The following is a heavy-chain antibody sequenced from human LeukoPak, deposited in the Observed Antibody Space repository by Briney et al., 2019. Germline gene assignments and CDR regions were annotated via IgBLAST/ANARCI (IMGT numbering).Heavy chain of an antibody. CDR1: GYTFTGYY. V-gene: IGHV1-2*02. Sequence: ASVKVSFKASGYTFTGYYMHWVRQAPGQGLEWMGWINPNSGGTNYAQKFQGRVTMTRDTSISTAYMELSRLRSDDTAVYYCARGRTYGPGSYWVDYWGQGTLVTVSS. CDR2: INPNSGGT. J-gene: IGHJ4*02. CDR3: ARGRTYGPGSYWVDY. D-gene: IGHD3-10*01.